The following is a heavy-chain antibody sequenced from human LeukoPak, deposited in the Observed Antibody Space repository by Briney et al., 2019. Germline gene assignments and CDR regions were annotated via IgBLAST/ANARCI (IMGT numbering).Heavy chain of an antibody. V-gene: IGHV4-59*01. CDR1: GGSISSYY. D-gene: IGHD3-22*01. CDR2: IYYSGST. J-gene: IGHJ4*02. CDR3: ARSGSYDSSGPAY. Sequence: ASETLSLTCTVSGGSISSYYWSWIRQPPGKGLEWIGYIYYSGSTNYNPSPTSRVTISVDTSKNQFSLKLSSVTAADTAVYYCARSGSYDSSGPAYWGQGTLVTVSS.